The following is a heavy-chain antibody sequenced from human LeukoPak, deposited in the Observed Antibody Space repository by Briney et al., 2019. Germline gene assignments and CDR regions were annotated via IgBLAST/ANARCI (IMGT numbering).Heavy chain of an antibody. D-gene: IGHD2-2*01. CDR1: GYTFTKLA. V-gene: IGHV1-24*01. J-gene: IGHJ4*02. CDR2: FDPEKGET. CDR3: ATSLGPLGLMPYYFDY. Sequence: ASVKVSCKVSGYTFTKLAMHWVRQAPGKGLEWIGGFDPEKGETIYTQQLQGRLTMTEDTSTDTAYMELSSLTSEDTAVYYCATSLGPLGLMPYYFDYWGQGTLVTVSS.